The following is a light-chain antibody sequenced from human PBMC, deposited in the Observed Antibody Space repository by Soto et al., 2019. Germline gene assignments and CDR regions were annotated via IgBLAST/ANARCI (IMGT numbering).Light chain of an antibody. J-gene: IGKJ1*01. CDR3: QQYNNWPPWT. CDR1: QSVRNN. CDR2: GAS. V-gene: IGKV3-15*01. Sequence: IVMTQSPATLSVSPGERATLSCRASQSVRNNLAWYQQKPGQAPRLLIYGASTRATGIPARFSGSGSGTEFTLTISSLYSEDFAVYYCQQYNNWPPWTFGQGTKVDIK.